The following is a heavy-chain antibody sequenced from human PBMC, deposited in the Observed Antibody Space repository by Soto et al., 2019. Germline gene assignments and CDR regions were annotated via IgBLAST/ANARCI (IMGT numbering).Heavy chain of an antibody. CDR3: ARRRRAYSSSSGRVFDY. CDR2: INHSGST. D-gene: IGHD6-6*01. J-gene: IGHJ4*02. V-gene: IGHV4-34*01. Sequence: SETLSLTCAFYGGSFSGYYWSWIRQPPGKGLEWIGEINHSGSTNYNPSLKSRVTISVDTSKNQFSLKLSSVTAADTAVYYCARRRRAYSSSSGRVFDYWGQGTLVTVSS. CDR1: GGSFSGYY.